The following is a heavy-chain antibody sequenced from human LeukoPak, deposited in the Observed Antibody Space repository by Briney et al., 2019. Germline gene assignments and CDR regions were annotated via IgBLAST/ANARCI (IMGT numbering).Heavy chain of an antibody. CDR1: GFTFTTFW. J-gene: IGHJ4*02. CDR2: IKQDGSER. Sequence: GGSLRPSCAASGFTFTTFWMSWVRQAPGKGLEWVANIKQDGSERYYVDSVKGRFTISRDNAKNSLYLQMNSLRAEDTGVYYCAGSGWQVYLDYWGQGALVTVSS. D-gene: IGHD6-19*01. CDR3: AGSGWQVYLDY. V-gene: IGHV3-7*02.